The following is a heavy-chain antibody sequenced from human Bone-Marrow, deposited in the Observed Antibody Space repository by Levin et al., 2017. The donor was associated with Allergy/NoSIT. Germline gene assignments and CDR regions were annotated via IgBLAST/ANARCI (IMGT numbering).Heavy chain of an antibody. J-gene: IGHJ4*02. Sequence: PGGSLRLSCAASGFTFSTSWMYWLRQSPGKGLVWVSRINGDGSSTANADYVEGRFTISRDNAKNTLYLQMNSLRAEDTGVYYCVGGAPMTYWGQGTLVTVSS. CDR1: GFTFSTSW. CDR3: VGGAPMTY. CDR2: INGDGSST. V-gene: IGHV3-74*03. D-gene: IGHD3-16*01.